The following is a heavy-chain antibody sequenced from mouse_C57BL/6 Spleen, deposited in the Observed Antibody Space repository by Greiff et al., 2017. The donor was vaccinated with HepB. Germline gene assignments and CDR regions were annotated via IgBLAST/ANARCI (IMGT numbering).Heavy chain of an antibody. CDR3: TTEGRGDY. CDR2: IDPENGDT. Sequence: VQLQQSGAELVRPGASVKLSCTASGFNIKDDYMHWVKQRPEQGLEWIGWIDPENGDTEYASKFQGKATITADTSSNTAYLQLSSLTSEDTAVYYCTTEGRGDYWGQGTTLTVSS. V-gene: IGHV14-4*01. CDR1: GFNIKDDY. J-gene: IGHJ2*01. D-gene: IGHD3-3*01.